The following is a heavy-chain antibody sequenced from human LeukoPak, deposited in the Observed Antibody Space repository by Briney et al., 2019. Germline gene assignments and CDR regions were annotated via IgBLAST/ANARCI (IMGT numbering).Heavy chain of an antibody. D-gene: IGHD6-13*01. CDR3: ARDSSSWPRGQFDP. V-gene: IGHV1-2*02. CDR2: INPNSGGT. Sequence: ASVTVSCKASGYTFTGYYMHWVRQAPGQGLEWMGWINPNSGGTNYAQKFQGRVTMTRDTSISTAYMELSRLRSDDTAVYYCARDSSSWPRGQFDPWGQGTLVTVSS. CDR1: GYTFTGYY. J-gene: IGHJ5*02.